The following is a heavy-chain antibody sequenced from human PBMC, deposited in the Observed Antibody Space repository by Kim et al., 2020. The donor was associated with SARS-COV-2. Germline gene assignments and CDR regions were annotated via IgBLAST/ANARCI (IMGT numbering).Heavy chain of an antibody. J-gene: IGHJ4*02. Sequence: YYSGSTYYNPSLKSRVTISVDTSKNQFSLKLSSVTAADTAVYYCARPPEGYWGQGTLVTVSS. CDR2: YYSGST. CDR3: ARPPEGY. V-gene: IGHV4-39*01.